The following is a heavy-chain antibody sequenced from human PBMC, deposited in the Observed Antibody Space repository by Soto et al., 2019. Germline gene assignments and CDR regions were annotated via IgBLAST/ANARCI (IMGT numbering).Heavy chain of an antibody. J-gene: IGHJ4*02. CDR3: ARCWSGQWLVREPFDY. CDR1: GGTFSSYT. Sequence: ASVKVSCKASGGTFSSYTISWVRQAPGQGLEWMGWISAYKGNTNYAQKLQGRVTMTTDTSTSTAYMELRSLRSDDTAVYYCARCWSGQWLVREPFDYWGQGTLVTVSS. CDR2: ISAYKGNT. V-gene: IGHV1-18*01. D-gene: IGHD6-19*01.